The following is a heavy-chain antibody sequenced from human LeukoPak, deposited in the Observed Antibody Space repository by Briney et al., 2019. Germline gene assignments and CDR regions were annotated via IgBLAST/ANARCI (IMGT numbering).Heavy chain of an antibody. CDR1: GFTFTSSA. V-gene: IGHV1-58*01. CDR3: AAFRYCSSTSCYRSGVNWFDP. J-gene: IGHJ5*02. D-gene: IGHD2-2*01. CDR2: IVVGSGNT. Sequence: GSSVKVSCKASGFTFTSSAVQWVRQARGQRLEWIGWIVVGSGNTNYAQKFQERVTITRDMSTSTAYMELSSLRSEDTAVYYCAAFRYCSSTSCYRSGVNWFDPWGQGTLVTVSS.